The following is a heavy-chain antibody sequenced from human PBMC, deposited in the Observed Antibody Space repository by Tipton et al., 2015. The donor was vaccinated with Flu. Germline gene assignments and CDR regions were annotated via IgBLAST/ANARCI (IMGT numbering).Heavy chain of an antibody. V-gene: IGHV4-39*07. CDR2: IYYSGST. Sequence: TLSLTCTVSGGSISSSSYYWGWIRQPPGKGLEWIGSIYYSGSTYYNPSLKSRLTISVDTSKNQFSLKLSSVTAADTAVYYCARDGSVAARLWAFDIWGQGTMVTVSS. J-gene: IGHJ3*02. CDR3: ARDGSVAARLWAFDI. CDR1: GGSISSSSYY. D-gene: IGHD6-6*01.